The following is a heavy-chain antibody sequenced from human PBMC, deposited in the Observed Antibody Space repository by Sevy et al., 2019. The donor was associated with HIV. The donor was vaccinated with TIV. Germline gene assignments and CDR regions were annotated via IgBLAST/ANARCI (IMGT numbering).Heavy chain of an antibody. D-gene: IGHD1-26*01. J-gene: IGHJ4*02. CDR1: GFTFDDYT. CDR2: ISWSSGNI. V-gene: IGHV3-9*01. CDR3: VRDRSARYSFDY. Sequence: GGSLRLSCAASGFTFDDYTMNWVRQAPGKGLEWVSGISWSSGNIAYADSVEGRFTISRDNAKNSLYLQMNSLRVEDTALYYCVRDRSARYSFDYWGQGTLVTVSS.